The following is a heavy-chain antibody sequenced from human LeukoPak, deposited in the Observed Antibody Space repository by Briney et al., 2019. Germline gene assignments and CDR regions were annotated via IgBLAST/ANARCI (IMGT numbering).Heavy chain of an antibody. CDR3: TKRVKYGGTWDHFAD. Sequence: GGSLRLSCAASGFTFSSYWMHWVRQAPGKGLVWVSTVNADGGNTYYADSVKGRFTISRDNSKSTLILQMNSLRVEDTALYYCTKRVKYGGTWDHFADWGQGTLVTVSS. CDR2: VNADGGNT. J-gene: IGHJ4*02. CDR1: GFTFSSYW. V-gene: IGHV3-23*01. D-gene: IGHD1-26*01.